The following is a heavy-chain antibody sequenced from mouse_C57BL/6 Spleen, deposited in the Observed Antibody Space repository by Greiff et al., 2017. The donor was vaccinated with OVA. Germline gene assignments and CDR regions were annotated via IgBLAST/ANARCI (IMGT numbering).Heavy chain of an antibody. J-gene: IGHJ3*01. D-gene: IGHD3-1*01. CDR1: GYTFTSYW. CDR3: ASGLLAY. V-gene: IGHV1-64*01. CDR2: IHPNSGST. Sequence: QVQLQQPVAELLTPVASVTLSCTASGYTFTSYWMHWVKQRPGQGLEWIGMIHPNSGSTNYNEKFKSKATLTVDKSSSTAYMQLSSLTSEDSAVYYCASGLLAYWGQGTLVTVSA.